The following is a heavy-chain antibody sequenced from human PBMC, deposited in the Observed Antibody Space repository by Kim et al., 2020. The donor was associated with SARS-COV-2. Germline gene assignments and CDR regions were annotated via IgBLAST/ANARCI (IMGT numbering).Heavy chain of an antibody. D-gene: IGHD6-19*01. CDR1: GVSISSYY. V-gene: IGHV4-59*01. Sequence: SETLSLTCTVSGVSISSYYWRWIRQPPGKGLEWIGFISYSGSTNYNPSLNSRVTISVDTSKNQFSLMLSYVTAADTAVYYCARMCLYRSFYFDYSYQGTL. CDR2: ISYSGST. J-gene: IGHJ4*02. CDR3: ARMCLYRSFYFDY.